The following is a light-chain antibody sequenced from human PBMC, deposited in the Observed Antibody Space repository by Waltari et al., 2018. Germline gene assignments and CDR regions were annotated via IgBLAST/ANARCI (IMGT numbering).Light chain of an antibody. CDR1: SSDIGAYND. CDR2: EFD. Sequence: QSALTQPPSASASPGQTVIISCTGTSSDIGAYNDVSWYQQIPGRAPALIIYEFDRRPPGVPDRFSGSKSGNTASLTVSGLQTEDEGDYYCSSYAGSNKLIFGGVTKLTVL. V-gene: IGLV2-8*01. CDR3: SSYAGSNKLI. J-gene: IGLJ2*01.